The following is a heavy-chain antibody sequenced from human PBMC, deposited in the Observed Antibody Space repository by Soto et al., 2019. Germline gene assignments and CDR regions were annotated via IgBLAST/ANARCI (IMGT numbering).Heavy chain of an antibody. CDR1: GDSLSSYF. D-gene: IGHD3-22*01. Sequence: PSETLSLTCTVSGDSLSSYFWTWIRQPPGKALEWIGYMFHSGRTNYNPSLTSRVTMSADTSNNQFSLTLTSVTAADTAVYYCAKAVKYYDSTGYDAFAVWGQGIMVTVS. CDR2: MFHSGRT. J-gene: IGHJ3*01. CDR3: AKAVKYYDSTGYDAFAV. V-gene: IGHV4-59*01.